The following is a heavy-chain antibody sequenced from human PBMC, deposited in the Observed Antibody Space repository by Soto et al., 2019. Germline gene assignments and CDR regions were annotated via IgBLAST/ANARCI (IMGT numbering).Heavy chain of an antibody. Sequence: ASVKVSCKASGGTFSSYAISWVRQAPGQGLEWMGGIIPIFGTANYAQKFQDRVTITANESTSTAYMELSSLRSEDTAVYYCARGDPQWLVPDYWGQGTLVTVSS. CDR3: ARGDPQWLVPDY. V-gene: IGHV1-69*13. J-gene: IGHJ4*02. CDR2: IIPIFGTA. CDR1: GGTFSSYA. D-gene: IGHD6-19*01.